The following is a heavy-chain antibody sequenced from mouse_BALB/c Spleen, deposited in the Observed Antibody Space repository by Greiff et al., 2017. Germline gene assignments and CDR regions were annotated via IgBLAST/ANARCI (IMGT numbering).Heavy chain of an antibody. D-gene: IGHD2-14*01. Sequence: EVKLVESGGGLVQPGGSLRLSCATSGFTFSDFYMEWVRQPPGKRLEWIAASRNKANDYTTEYSASVKGRFIVSRDTSTSILNLQMNALRAEATAVYYVARDDRYEKFAYWGQGTLVTVSA. CDR1: GFTFSDFY. J-gene: IGHJ3*01. CDR2: SRNKANDYTT. V-gene: IGHV7-1*02. CDR3: ARDDRYEKFAY.